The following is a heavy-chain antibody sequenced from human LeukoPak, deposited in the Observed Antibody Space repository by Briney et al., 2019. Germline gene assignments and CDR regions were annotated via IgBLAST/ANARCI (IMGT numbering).Heavy chain of an antibody. CDR3: ARVFLGYDILTGYYMAHFDY. J-gene: IGHJ4*02. CDR1: GYTFTSYG. V-gene: IGHV1-18*01. CDR2: ISAYNGNT. D-gene: IGHD3-9*01. Sequence: ASVKVSCKASGYTFTSYGISWVRQAPGQGLEWMGWISAYNGNTNYAQKLQGRVTMNTDTSTRTAYMELRSLRSDDTAVYYCARVFLGYDILTGYYMAHFDYWGQGTLVTVSS.